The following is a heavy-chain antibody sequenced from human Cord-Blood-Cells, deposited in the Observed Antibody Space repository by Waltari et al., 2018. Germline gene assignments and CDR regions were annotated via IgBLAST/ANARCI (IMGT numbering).Heavy chain of an antibody. CDR2: IIPIFGTA. CDR1: GGTFSSYA. CDR3: ARPSQYCSSTSCYAFDI. V-gene: IGHV1-69*01. J-gene: IGHJ3*02. D-gene: IGHD2-2*01. Sequence: QVQLVQSGAEVKKPGSSVKVSCKASGGTFSSYAISWVRQAPGQGLGWMGGIIPIFGTANYAQKFQGRVTITADESTSTAYMELSSLRSEDTAVYYCARPSQYCSSTSCYAFDIWGQGTMVTVSS.